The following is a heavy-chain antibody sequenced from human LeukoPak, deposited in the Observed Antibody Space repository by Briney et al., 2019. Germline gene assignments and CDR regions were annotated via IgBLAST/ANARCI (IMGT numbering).Heavy chain of an antibody. D-gene: IGHD2-2*01. CDR2: IYYSGST. Sequence: SETLSLTCTVSGGSISSYHWSWIRQPPGKGLEWIGYIYYSGSTNYNPSLKSRVTISVDTSKNQFSLKLSSVTAADTAVYYCARQAVPAAKKNWFDPWGQGTLVTVSS. V-gene: IGHV4-59*01. CDR3: ARQAVPAAKKNWFDP. CDR1: GGSISSYH. J-gene: IGHJ5*02.